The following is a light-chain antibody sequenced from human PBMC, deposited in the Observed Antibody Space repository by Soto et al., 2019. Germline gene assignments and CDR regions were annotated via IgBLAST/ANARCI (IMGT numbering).Light chain of an antibody. CDR2: EVT. CDR3: ASYTSSSTSVI. CDR1: ISDVGGHGY. J-gene: IGLJ2*01. V-gene: IGLV2-14*01. Sequence: QSALTQPASVSGSPGQSITISCTGTISDVGGHGYVSWYQQHPGKAPKLMIYEVTYRPSGVSDRFSGSKSGNTASLTISGLQAEDEADYYCASYTSSSTSVIFGRGTKLTVL.